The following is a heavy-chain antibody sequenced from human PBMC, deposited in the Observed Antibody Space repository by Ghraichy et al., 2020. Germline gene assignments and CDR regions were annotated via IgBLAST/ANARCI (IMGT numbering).Heavy chain of an antibody. Sequence: ASVKVSCKASGYTFTGYYMHWVRQAPGQGLEWMGWINPNSGGTNYAQKFQGRATMTRDTSISTAYMELSRLRSDDTAVYYCARDLSDILTGYLSDHPAEYFQHWGQGTLVTVSS. CDR1: GYTFTGYY. J-gene: IGHJ1*01. CDR3: ARDLSDILTGYLSDHPAEYFQH. CDR2: INPNSGGT. D-gene: IGHD3-9*01. V-gene: IGHV1-2*02.